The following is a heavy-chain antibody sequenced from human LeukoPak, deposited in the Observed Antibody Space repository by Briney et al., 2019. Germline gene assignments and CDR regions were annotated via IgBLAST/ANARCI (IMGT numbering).Heavy chain of an antibody. CDR2: IIPILGIA. CDR3: AAASDPYYYYMDV. Sequence: SVKVSCKASGGTFSSYAISWVRQAPGQGLEWMGRIIPILGIANYAQKFQGRVTITADKSTSTAYMELSSLRSEDTAVYYCAAASDPYYYYMDVWGKGTTVTVSS. V-gene: IGHV1-69*04. CDR1: GGTFSSYA. J-gene: IGHJ6*03.